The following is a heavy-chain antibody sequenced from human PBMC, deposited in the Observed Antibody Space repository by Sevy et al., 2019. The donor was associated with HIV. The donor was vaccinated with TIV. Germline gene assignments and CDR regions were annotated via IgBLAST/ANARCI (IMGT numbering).Heavy chain of an antibody. V-gene: IGHV3-23*01. D-gene: IGHD1-26*01. CDR3: ARPTPRIAPSSAAFFDY. CDR2: INGRGGSA. J-gene: IGHJ4*02. CDR1: GFTFSSFA. Sequence: GGYLRLSCAASGFTFSSFAMSWVRHIPGKGLEWVSTINGRGGSAYYADSVKGRFTLSRDNSNNTVFLQMNRLRDEGTAVYYCARPTPRIAPSSAAFFDYWGQGTLVTVSS.